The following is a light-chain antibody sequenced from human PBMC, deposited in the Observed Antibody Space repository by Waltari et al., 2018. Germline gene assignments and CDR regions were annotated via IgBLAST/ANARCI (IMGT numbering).Light chain of an antibody. Sequence: AIQMAQSPSSLSASVGDRVSITCRASQDIRNELGWYQQKSGKAPKLLIYGASSLQSGVPSRFSGSGSGTDFTLTINNLQPEDFATYYCVQDSTYPRTFGQGTKVEVK. V-gene: IGKV1-6*02. J-gene: IGKJ1*01. CDR3: VQDSTYPRT. CDR1: QDIRNE. CDR2: GAS.